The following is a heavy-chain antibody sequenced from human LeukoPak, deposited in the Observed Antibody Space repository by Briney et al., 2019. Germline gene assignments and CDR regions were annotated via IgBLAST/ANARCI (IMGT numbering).Heavy chain of an antibody. CDR3: AKKRSSGYYDSSGYAIDAFDI. V-gene: IGHV5-51*01. Sequence: GESLKISCKGVGYKFANFWIGWVRQVSGKGLEWMGTIYPDDCDIRFSPFFQGQVTISGDKSFSTAYLQWTSLKATDTAMYYGAKKRSSGYYDSSGYAIDAFDIWGQGTMVTVSS. D-gene: IGHD3-22*01. CDR1: GYKFANFW. CDR2: IYPDDCDI. J-gene: IGHJ3*02.